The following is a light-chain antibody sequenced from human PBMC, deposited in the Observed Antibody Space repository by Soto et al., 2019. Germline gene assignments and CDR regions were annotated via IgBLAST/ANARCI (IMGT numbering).Light chain of an antibody. J-gene: IGLJ3*02. CDR2: SNN. CDR3: AAWDDSLNGWV. V-gene: IGLV1-44*01. Sequence: QSALTQPPSASGTPGQKVFISCSGSSSNIGGTNYAYWYQQLPGAAPKLLMHSNNQRPPGVPDRFSGSKSGTSASLAISGLQSEDEADYYCAAWDDSLNGWVFGGGTKLTVL. CDR1: SSNIGGTNY.